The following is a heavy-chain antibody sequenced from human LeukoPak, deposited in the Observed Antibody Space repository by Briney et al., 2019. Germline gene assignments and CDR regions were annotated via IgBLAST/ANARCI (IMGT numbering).Heavy chain of an antibody. CDR3: ARDCNYDFWSGHRCWFDP. V-gene: IGHV4-4*07. CDR1: GGSISSYY. D-gene: IGHD3-3*01. Sequence: SETLSLTCTVSGGSISSYYWSWIRQPAGKGLEWIGRIYTSGSTNYNPSLKSRVTMSVDTSKNQFSLKLSSVTAADTAVYYCARDCNYDFWSGHRCWFDPWGQGTLVTVSS. CDR2: IYTSGST. J-gene: IGHJ5*02.